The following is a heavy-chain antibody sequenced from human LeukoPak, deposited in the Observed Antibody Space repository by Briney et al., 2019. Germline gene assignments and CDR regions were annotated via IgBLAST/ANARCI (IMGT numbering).Heavy chain of an antibody. D-gene: IGHD5-24*01. CDR2: IYYSGST. V-gene: IGHV4-39*01. CDR1: GGSISSSSYY. J-gene: IGHJ4*02. CDR3: ARARDGDRFAFDY. Sequence: PSETLSLTCTVSGGSISSSSYYWGWIRQPPGKGLEWIGSIYYSGSTYYNPSLKSRVTISVDTSKNQFSLKLSSVTAADTAVYYCARARDGDRFAFDYWGQGSLVTVSS.